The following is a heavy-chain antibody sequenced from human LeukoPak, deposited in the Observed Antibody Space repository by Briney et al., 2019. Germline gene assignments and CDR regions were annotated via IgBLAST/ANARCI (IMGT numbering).Heavy chain of an antibody. Sequence: GGSLRLSCAASGFTFSSYAMAWVRQAPGKGLEWLSYISSSSKINYADSVKGRFTISRDNAKNSLYLQMNSLRDEDTAVYYCASSPNPAVHDFDPWGPGTLVTVSS. V-gene: IGHV3-48*02. J-gene: IGHJ5*02. CDR2: ISSSSKI. CDR1: GFTFSSYA. CDR3: ASSPNPAVHDFDP. D-gene: IGHD6-6*01.